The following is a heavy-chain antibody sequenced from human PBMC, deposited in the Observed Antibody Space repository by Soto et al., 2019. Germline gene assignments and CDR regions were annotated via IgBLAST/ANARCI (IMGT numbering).Heavy chain of an antibody. CDR2: IYHSGST. D-gene: IGHD6-13*01. Sequence: LSLPCVVSGGSISSSNWWSWVRQPPGKGLEWIGEIYHSGSTNYNPSLKSRVTISVDKSKNQFSLKLSSVTAADTAVYYCAIGAGYSSSWHNWFDPWGQGTLVTVSS. J-gene: IGHJ5*02. CDR1: GGSISSSNW. V-gene: IGHV4-4*02. CDR3: AIGAGYSSSWHNWFDP.